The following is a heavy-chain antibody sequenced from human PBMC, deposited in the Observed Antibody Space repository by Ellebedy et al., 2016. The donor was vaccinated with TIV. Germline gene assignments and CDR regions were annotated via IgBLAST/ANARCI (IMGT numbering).Heavy chain of an antibody. D-gene: IGHD5-24*01. CDR2: FSGSGGST. CDR1: GFTFSSLA. V-gene: IGHV3-23*01. Sequence: GESLKISCAVSGFTFSSLAMSWVRQAPGKGLEWVSTFSGSGGSTYYADSVKGRFTVSRDNSRNTLYLQMNSLRAEDTAVYYCAKDAHCRDGYNYKFDYWGQGTLVTVSS. CDR3: AKDAHCRDGYNYKFDY. J-gene: IGHJ4*02.